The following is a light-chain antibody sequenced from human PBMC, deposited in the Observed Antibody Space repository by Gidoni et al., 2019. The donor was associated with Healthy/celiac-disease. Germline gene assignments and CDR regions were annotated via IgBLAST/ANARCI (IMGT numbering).Light chain of an antibody. CDR2: WAS. Sequence: DIVMTQSPDSLAVSLGESATINCKSSQSVLYSSKNKTYLAWYQQKPGQPPKLLIYWASTRESGVPDRFSGSGSGTDFTLTISSLQAEDVAVYYCQQYYSTPPITFGQGTRLEIK. CDR1: QSVLYSSKNKTY. CDR3: QQYYSTPPIT. V-gene: IGKV4-1*01. J-gene: IGKJ5*01.